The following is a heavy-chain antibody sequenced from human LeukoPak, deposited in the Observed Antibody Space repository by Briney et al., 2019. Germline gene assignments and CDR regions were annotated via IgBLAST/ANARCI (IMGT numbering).Heavy chain of an antibody. J-gene: IGHJ4*02. D-gene: IGHD3-10*01. Sequence: PSETLSLTCTVSGGSVSSYYWSWVRQPPGKGLEWIGYIYSRGSTNYNPSLKSRVSMSLDTSKNQFSLKLSSVTAADTAVYYCARIDNVMVRGAFYFEYWGQGTLVTVSS. CDR3: ARIDNVMVRGAFYFEY. CDR2: IYSRGST. CDR1: GGSVSSYY. V-gene: IGHV4-59*02.